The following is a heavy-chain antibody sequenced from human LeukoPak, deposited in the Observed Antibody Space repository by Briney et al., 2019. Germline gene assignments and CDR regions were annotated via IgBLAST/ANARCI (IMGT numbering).Heavy chain of an antibody. V-gene: IGHV3-21*01. D-gene: IGHD3-22*01. CDR1: GFTFSSYS. Sequence: GGSLRLSCAASGFTFSSYSMNWVRQAPGKWLEWVSSISSSSSYIYYADSVKGRFTISRDNAKNSLYLQMNSLRAEDTAMYYCARDSTGGSSGVFDYWGQGTLVTVSS. J-gene: IGHJ4*02. CDR3: ARDSTGGSSGVFDY. CDR2: ISSSSSYI.